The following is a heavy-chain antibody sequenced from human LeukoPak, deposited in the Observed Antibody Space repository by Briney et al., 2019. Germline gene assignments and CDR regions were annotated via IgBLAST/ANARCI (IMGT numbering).Heavy chain of an antibody. CDR2: IWYDGSNK. J-gene: IGHJ4*02. V-gene: IGHV3-33*06. CDR1: GFTFSSYG. CDR3: AKDLTAVAGENGFFDY. D-gene: IGHD6-19*01. Sequence: GGSLRLSCAASGFTFSSYGMHWVRQAPGKGLEWVVVIWYDGSNKYYADSVKGRFTISRDNSKNTLYLQTNSLRAEDTAVYYCAKDLTAVAGENGFFDYWGQGTLVTVSS.